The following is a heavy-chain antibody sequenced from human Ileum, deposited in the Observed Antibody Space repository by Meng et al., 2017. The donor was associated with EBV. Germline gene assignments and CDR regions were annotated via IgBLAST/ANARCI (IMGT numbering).Heavy chain of an antibody. CDR3: ARDPIPVPGRNFDY. V-gene: IGHV4-4*02. D-gene: IGHD6-19*01. CDR2: IYHSGDS. Sequence: TSWTVSLTYTCCVESVRSISRYILYRQPPGRGLEWIGVIYHSGDSNYNPSLKSRVTISLDNSNNQFSLTLSSVTAADTAVYYCARDPIPVPGRNFDYWGQGTLVTVSS. CDR1: VESVRSISR. J-gene: IGHJ4*02.